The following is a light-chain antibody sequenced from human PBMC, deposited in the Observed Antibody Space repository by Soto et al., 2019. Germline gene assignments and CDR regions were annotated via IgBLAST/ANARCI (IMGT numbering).Light chain of an antibody. J-gene: IGKJ2*01. CDR1: QGVSTT. CDR3: QQYNDWRMYT. Sequence: EIVMTQSPATLSVSPGESATLSCGASQGVSTTVAWYQQRPGQAPRLLIYGAFNRAPGIPARFXGSGSGTXXXXXXXXXXSXDFAVYYCQQYNDWRMYTFGQGTKLEIK. V-gene: IGKV3-15*01. CDR2: GAF.